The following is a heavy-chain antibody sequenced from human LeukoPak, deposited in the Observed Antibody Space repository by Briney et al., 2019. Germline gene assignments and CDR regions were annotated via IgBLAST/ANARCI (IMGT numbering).Heavy chain of an antibody. Sequence: GGSLRLSCAASGFTFSSYSMNWVRQAPGKGLEWVSRMNSGGTTINYADSVKGRFTISRDNAKNTLYLQMHSLTAEDTAVYFCARSGNYYLDYWGQGTLATVSS. CDR1: GFTFSSYS. J-gene: IGHJ4*02. CDR3: ARSGNYYLDY. CDR2: MNSGGTTI. V-gene: IGHV3-74*01. D-gene: IGHD6-25*01.